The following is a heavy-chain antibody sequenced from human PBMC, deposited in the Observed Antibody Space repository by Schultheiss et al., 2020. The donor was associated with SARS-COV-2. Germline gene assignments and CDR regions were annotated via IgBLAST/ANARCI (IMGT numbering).Heavy chain of an antibody. CDR1: GFSLSTSGMR. D-gene: IGHD6-13*01. CDR2: IFSNDEK. J-gene: IGHJ4*02. CDR3: ARITGSTVDY. Sequence: SGPTLVKPTQTLTLTCTFSGFSLSTSGMRVSWIRQPPGKALEWLAHIFSNDEKSYSTSLKSRLTISKDTSKSQVVLTMTNMDPVDTATYYCARITGSTVDYWGQGTLVTVSS. V-gene: IGHV2-70*04.